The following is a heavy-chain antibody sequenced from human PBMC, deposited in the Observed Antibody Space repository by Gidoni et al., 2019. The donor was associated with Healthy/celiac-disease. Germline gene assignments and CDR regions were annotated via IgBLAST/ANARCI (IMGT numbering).Heavy chain of an antibody. Sequence: EVQLVESGGGLVQPGGSLRLACAASGFTFSSYSMNWVRQAPGKGLEWVSYISSRSSTIYYADSVKGRFTISRDNAKNSLYLQMNSLRDEDTAVYYCARDDTAMVRHYYYGMDVWGQGTTVTVSS. J-gene: IGHJ6*02. CDR3: ARDDTAMVRHYYYGMDV. CDR1: GFTFSSYS. D-gene: IGHD5-18*01. CDR2: ISSRSSTI. V-gene: IGHV3-48*02.